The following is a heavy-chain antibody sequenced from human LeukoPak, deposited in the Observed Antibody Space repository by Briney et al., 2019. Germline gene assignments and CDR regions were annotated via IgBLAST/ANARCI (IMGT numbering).Heavy chain of an antibody. CDR1: GGSISSYY. Sequence: SETLSLTCTVSGGSISSYYWSWIRQPPGKGLEWIGYIYCSGSTNYNPSLKSRVTISVDTSKNQFSLKLSSVTAADTAVYYCARGSNGDYSYYYYYMDVWGKGTTVTVSS. V-gene: IGHV4-59*01. J-gene: IGHJ6*03. CDR2: IYCSGST. D-gene: IGHD4-17*01. CDR3: ARGSNGDYSYYYYYMDV.